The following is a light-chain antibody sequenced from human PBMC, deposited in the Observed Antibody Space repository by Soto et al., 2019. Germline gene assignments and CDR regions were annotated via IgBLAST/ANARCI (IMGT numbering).Light chain of an antibody. CDR1: QSVSSY. Sequence: EIGLTQSPAILSMSPRERATLSCRASQSVSSYFAWYQQKPGQAPRLLIYDASNRATGVPARFSGSGSGTDFTLTISSLEPEDFAVYYCQQRRYWPVTFGQGTKVAIK. CDR3: QQRRYWPVT. V-gene: IGKV3-11*01. CDR2: DAS. J-gene: IGKJ1*01.